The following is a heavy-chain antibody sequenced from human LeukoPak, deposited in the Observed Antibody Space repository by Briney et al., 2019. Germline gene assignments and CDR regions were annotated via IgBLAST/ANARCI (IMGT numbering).Heavy chain of an antibody. D-gene: IGHD3-22*01. CDR2: ISGRGGST. CDR3: ARDRGEGVVLITYYYYGLDV. J-gene: IGHJ6*01. CDR1: GFTFSTYA. V-gene: IGHV3-23*01. Sequence: GESLRLSCAASGFTFSTYAMSWVRQAPGKGPEWVSGISGRGGSTYYADSVKGRFTISRDNSKKTLSLQMNSLRGEDTAVYYCARDRGEGVVLITYYYYGLDVWGQGTTVTVSS.